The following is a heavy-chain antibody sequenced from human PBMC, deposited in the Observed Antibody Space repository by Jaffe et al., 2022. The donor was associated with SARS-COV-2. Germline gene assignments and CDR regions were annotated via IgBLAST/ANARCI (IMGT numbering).Heavy chain of an antibody. Sequence: EVQLVESGGGLVKPGGSLRLSCAASGFTFSSYSMNWVRQAPGKGLEWVSSISSSSSYIYYADSVKGRFTISRDNAKNSLYLQMNSLRAEDTAVYYCASLNPMSSGWYPHANFWGQGTLVTVSS. CDR2: ISSSSSYI. CDR3: ASLNPMSSGWYPHANF. V-gene: IGHV3-21*01. J-gene: IGHJ4*02. CDR1: GFTFSSYS. D-gene: IGHD6-19*01.